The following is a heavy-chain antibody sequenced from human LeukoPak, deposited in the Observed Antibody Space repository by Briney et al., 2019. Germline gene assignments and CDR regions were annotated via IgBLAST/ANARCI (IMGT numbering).Heavy chain of an antibody. CDR3: ARVSATAIGWFDP. Sequence: SQTLSLTCAVSGGSISSGGYSWSWIRQPPGKGLEWIGEINHSGSTNYNPSLKSRVTISVDTSKNQFSLKLSSVTAADTAVYYCARVSATAIGWFDPWGQGTLVTVSS. CDR2: INHSGST. V-gene: IGHV4-30-2*01. CDR1: GGSISSGGYS. J-gene: IGHJ5*02.